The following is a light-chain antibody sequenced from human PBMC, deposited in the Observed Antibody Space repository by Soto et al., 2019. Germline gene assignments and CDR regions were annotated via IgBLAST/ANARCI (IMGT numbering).Light chain of an antibody. V-gene: IGKV3D-15*01. Sequence: EIVMTQSPATLSVSPGERATLSCRASQNVGNNLVWYQQKPGQAPRLLIYGASTRAAGIPDRFSGSGSGTDFTLTISNLQPEDFATYFCQQSYSTPLTFGGGTKVDIK. J-gene: IGKJ4*01. CDR1: QNVGNN. CDR3: QQSYSTPLT. CDR2: GAS.